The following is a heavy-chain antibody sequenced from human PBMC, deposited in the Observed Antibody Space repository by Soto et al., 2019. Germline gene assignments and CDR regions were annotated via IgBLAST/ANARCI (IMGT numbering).Heavy chain of an antibody. V-gene: IGHV4-31*03. CDR2: IYYSGST. Sequence: ASETLSLTCTVSGGSISSGGYYWSWIRQHPGKGLEWIGYIYYSGSTYYNPSLKSRVTISVDTSKNQFSLKLSSVTAADTAVYYCARGGGITMVRGVIITRYYYYGMDVWGQGTTVTVSS. CDR1: GGSISSGGYY. D-gene: IGHD3-10*01. J-gene: IGHJ6*02. CDR3: ARGGGITMVRGVIITRYYYYGMDV.